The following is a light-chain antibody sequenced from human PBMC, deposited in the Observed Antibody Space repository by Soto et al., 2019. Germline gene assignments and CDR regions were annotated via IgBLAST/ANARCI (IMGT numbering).Light chain of an antibody. CDR2: KAS. V-gene: IGKV1-5*03. Sequence: DIQMTQSPSTLSASVGDRVTITCRASQSISSWLAWYQQKPGKAPKLLIYKASGLESGVPSRFSGSGSGTEFTLTLRSLQPDDFATYYCQQYNSYWTFGQGTKVEIK. J-gene: IGKJ1*01. CDR1: QSISSW. CDR3: QQYNSYWT.